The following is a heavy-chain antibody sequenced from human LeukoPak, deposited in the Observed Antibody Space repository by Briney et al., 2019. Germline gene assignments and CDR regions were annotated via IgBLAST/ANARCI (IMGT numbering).Heavy chain of an antibody. CDR2: ISGSGGST. D-gene: IGHD1-26*01. CDR1: GFTFSSYA. CDR3: AKGRSYSKKPTGY. Sequence: GGSLRLSCAASGFTFSSYAMSWVRQAPGKGLEWVAAISGSGGSTYYADSVKGRFTISRDNSKNTLYLQMNSLRAEDTAVYYCAKGRSYSKKPTGYWGQGTLVTVSS. J-gene: IGHJ4*02. V-gene: IGHV3-23*01.